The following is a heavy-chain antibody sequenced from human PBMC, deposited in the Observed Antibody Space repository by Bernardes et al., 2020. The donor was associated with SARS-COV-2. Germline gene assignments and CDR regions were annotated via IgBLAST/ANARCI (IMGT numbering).Heavy chain of an antibody. V-gene: IGHV5-10-1*01. CDR1: GYSLTNNW. CDR3: VRHGLGEADFQEFDT. J-gene: IGHJ3*01. Sequence: GESLKISCKASGYSLTNNWISWVRQMPGKGLEWMGRFDPVAYSATYSPSFQGHVTIPGDVSLNSAYLQWSSLKASDTAMYYCVRHGLGEADFQEFDTWGQGTLVTVS. CDR2: FDPVAYSA. D-gene: IGHD3-16*01.